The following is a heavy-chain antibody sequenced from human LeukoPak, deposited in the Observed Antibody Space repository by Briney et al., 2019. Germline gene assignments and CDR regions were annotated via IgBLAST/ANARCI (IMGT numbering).Heavy chain of an antibody. V-gene: IGHV3-30*02. D-gene: IGHD2-2*02. J-gene: IGHJ4*02. Sequence: GGSLRLSCAASGFTFSSYGMHWVRQAPGKGLEWVAFIRHDGSNKYYADSVKGRFTISRDNSKNTLYLQMNSLRAEDTAVCYCAKLGYCSSTSCYTLVDYWGQGTLVTVSS. CDR2: IRHDGSNK. CDR1: GFTFSSYG. CDR3: AKLGYCSSTSCYTLVDY.